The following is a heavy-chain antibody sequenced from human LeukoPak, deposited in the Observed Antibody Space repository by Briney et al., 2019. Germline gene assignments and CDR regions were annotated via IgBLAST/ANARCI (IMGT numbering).Heavy chain of an antibody. CDR1: GFTFNKYW. V-gene: IGHV3-7*01. J-gene: IGHJ4*02. CDR3: ARDQSPVWDYDILTGYYLLPDY. Sequence: GGSLRLSCADSGFTFNKYWMSWVRQAPGKGLEWMANINQDGSQKYYLDSVKGRFTISRDNAKSSVYLQMNSLRAEDTAVYYCARDQSPVWDYDILTGYYLLPDYWGQGTLVTVSS. D-gene: IGHD3-9*01. CDR2: INQDGSQK.